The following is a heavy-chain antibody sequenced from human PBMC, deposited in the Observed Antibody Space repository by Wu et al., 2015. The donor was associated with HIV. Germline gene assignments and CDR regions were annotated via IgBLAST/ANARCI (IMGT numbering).Heavy chain of an antibody. Sequence: QVQLVQSGAEVKKPGSSVKVSCKASGGTFSSYAISWVRQAPGQGLEWMGGIIPIFGTANYAQKFQGRVTITTDESTSTAYMELSSLRSEDTAVYYCARDRDDYYDSSGSDAFDIWGQGTMVTVSS. CDR1: GGTFSSYA. CDR3: ARDRDDYYDSSGSDAFDI. CDR2: IIPIFGTA. J-gene: IGHJ3*02. V-gene: IGHV1-69*05. D-gene: IGHD3-22*01.